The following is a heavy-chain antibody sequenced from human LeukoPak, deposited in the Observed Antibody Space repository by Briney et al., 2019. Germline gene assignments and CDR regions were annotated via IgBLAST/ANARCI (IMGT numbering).Heavy chain of an antibody. D-gene: IGHD3-3*01. J-gene: IGHJ5*02. CDR2: INPNSGGT. V-gene: IGHV1-2*02. Sequence: ASVKVSCKASGYTFTSYGISWVRQAPGQGLEWMGWINPNSGGTNYAQKFQGRVTMTRDTSISTAYMELSRLRSDDTAVYYCARDFPFWSGYGTPYNWFDPWGRGTLVTVSS. CDR3: ARDFPFWSGYGTPYNWFDP. CDR1: GYTFTSYG.